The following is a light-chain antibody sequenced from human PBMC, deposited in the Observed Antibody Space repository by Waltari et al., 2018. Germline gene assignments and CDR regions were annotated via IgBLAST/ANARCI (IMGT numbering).Light chain of an antibody. CDR3: QHHVRLPAT. Sequence: EIVLTQSPGTLSLSPGEGATLSGRASQIVNTYLAWYQQKPGQAPRLLIYAASTRAAGIPDRFSGSGSGTDFSLTISRLEAEDFAVYYCQHHVRLPATFGQGTKVEIK. J-gene: IGKJ1*01. CDR2: AAS. CDR1: QIVNTY. V-gene: IGKV3-20*01.